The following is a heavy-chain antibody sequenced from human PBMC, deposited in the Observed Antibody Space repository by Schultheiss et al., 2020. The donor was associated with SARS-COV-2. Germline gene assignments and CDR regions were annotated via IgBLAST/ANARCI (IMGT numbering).Heavy chain of an antibody. CDR3: ARVGRIGSGGDRPGALDN. CDR2: IYYSGST. J-gene: IGHJ4*02. D-gene: IGHD2-21*01. CDR1: GGSVSSDSYY. Sequence: SETLSLTCTVSGGSVSSDSYYWSWIRQPPGKGLEWIGYIYYSGSTNYNPSLKSRVTISVDTSRNQFSLKVDSVTAADTAMYFCARVGRIGSGGDRPGALDNWGQGALVTVSS. V-gene: IGHV4-61*01.